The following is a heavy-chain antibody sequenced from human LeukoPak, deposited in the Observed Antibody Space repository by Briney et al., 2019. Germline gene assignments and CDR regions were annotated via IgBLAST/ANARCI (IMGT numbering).Heavy chain of an antibody. Sequence: GGSLRLSCAASGFTVSSNYMSWVRQAPGKGLEWVALIYSGGSTYYADSVKGRFTISRDNSKNTLYLQMNSLRAENTAVYDCARAENYYDSSGYSQEVFDILGQGTMVTVSS. J-gene: IGHJ3*02. CDR3: ARAENYYDSSGYSQEVFDI. D-gene: IGHD3-22*01. CDR2: IYSGGST. CDR1: GFTVSSNY. V-gene: IGHV3-53*01.